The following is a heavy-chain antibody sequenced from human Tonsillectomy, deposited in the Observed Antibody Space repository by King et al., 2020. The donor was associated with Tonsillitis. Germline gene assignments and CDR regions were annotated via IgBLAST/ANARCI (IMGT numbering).Heavy chain of an antibody. CDR3: AKCHSGGSGYS. J-gene: IGHJ4*02. CDR1: GDSLNTGTYS. Sequence: HVQLQESGPAVVRPSQALSLTCAVSGDSLNTGTYSWTWIRQAPEKGLEWIGYVHFSGKTKYNPSLKSLLTISIDTSRKYFSLNMTSVTAADTAVYYCAKCHSGGSGYSWGRGTLVTVSS. D-gene: IGHD2-15*01. CDR2: VHFSGKT. V-gene: IGHV4-30-4*07.